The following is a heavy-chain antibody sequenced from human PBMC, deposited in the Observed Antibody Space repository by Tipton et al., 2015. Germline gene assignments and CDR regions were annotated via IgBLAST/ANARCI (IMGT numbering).Heavy chain of an antibody. Sequence: QSGAEVKKPGASVKVSCKASGYTFTSFDINWVRQVTGQGLEWLGWMNPTSGNTGYTQKFQGRVTMTRNTSISTAYMELSSLRSEDTAVYFCARVSRRNIMIRGGRRSRQSSSYYYGLDVWGQGSTVTVSS. V-gene: IGHV1-8*01. CDR1: GYTFTSFD. CDR2: MNPTSGNT. J-gene: IGHJ6*02. D-gene: IGHD3-16*01. CDR3: ARVSRRNIMIRGGRRSRQSSSYYYGLDV.